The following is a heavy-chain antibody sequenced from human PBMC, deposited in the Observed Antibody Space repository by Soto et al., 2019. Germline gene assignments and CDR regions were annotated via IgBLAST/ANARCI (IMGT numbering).Heavy chain of an antibody. CDR3: ATRLRVGATTHYYYYGMDV. Sequence: LWESLKISGKCSGHSFTSYWISWVRQMPGKGLEWMGRIDPSDSYTNYSPSFQGHVTISADKSISTAYLQWSSLKASDTAMYYCATRLRVGATTHYYYYGMDVWGQVTTVTVSS. D-gene: IGHD1-26*01. J-gene: IGHJ6*02. CDR1: GHSFTSYW. V-gene: IGHV5-10-1*01. CDR2: IDPSDSYT.